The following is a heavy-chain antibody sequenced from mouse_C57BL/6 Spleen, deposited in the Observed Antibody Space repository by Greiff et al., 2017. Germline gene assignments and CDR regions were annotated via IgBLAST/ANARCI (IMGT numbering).Heavy chain of an antibody. Sequence: VQLQQSGPELVKPGASVKISCKASGYAFSSSWMNWVKQRPGKGLEWIGRIYPGDGDTNYNGKFKGKATLTADKSSSTAYMQLSSLTSEDSAVYFCAREEAYDGYYEAYWGQGTLVTVSA. CDR1: GYAFSSSW. CDR3: AREEAYDGYYEAY. CDR2: IYPGDGDT. J-gene: IGHJ3*01. V-gene: IGHV1-82*01. D-gene: IGHD2-3*01.